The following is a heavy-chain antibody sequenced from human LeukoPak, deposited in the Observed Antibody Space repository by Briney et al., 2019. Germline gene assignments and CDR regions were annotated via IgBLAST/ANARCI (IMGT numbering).Heavy chain of an antibody. CDR1: GFTFSGYS. D-gene: IGHD5-12*01. V-gene: IGHV3-21*01. CDR2: ISSSSSYI. CDR3: ARDPPDIVATINRFDY. Sequence: PGGSLRLSCAASGFTFSGYSMNWVRQAPGKGLEWVSSISSSSSYIYYADSVKGRFTISRDNAKNSLYLQMNSLRAEDTAVYYCARDPPDIVATINRFDYWGQGTLVTVSS. J-gene: IGHJ4*02.